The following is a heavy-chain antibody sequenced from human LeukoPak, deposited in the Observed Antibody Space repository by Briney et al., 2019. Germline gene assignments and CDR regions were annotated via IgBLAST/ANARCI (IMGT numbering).Heavy chain of an antibody. CDR2: IYYSGIT. J-gene: IGHJ3*02. Sequence: SETLSLTCTVSGASISSSSYYWGWIRQPPGKGLEWIGNIYYSGITYYNPSLKSRVTISVDTSKNQFSLKLSSVTAADTAVYYCARGQDAFDIWGQGTMVTVSS. CDR1: GASISSSSYY. V-gene: IGHV4-39*07. CDR3: ARGQDAFDI.